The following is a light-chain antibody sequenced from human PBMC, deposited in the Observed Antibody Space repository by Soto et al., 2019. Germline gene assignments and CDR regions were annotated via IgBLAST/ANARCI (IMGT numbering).Light chain of an antibody. CDR3: QQYNNWPET. V-gene: IGKV3-15*01. CDR2: GAS. CDR1: QSVSSN. Sequence: EIVMTQSPATLSVSPGERATLSCRASQSVSSNLAWYQQKPGQAPRLLIYGASTRATGIAARFSGSGSGTEVTLTISSLQSEDFAVYYCQQYNNWPETFGQGTKLEIK. J-gene: IGKJ2*01.